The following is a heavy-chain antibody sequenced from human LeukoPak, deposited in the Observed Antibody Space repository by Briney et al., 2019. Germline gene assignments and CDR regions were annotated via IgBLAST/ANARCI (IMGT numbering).Heavy chain of an antibody. CDR1: GYRFTDYW. CDR2: IYPGDSDT. J-gene: IGHJ6*01. D-gene: IGHD1-7*01. CDR3: ARGAAGTTPDYYYFGLDV. Sequence: GESLQISCKGSGYRFTDYWIGWARQLPGKGLEWMGIIYPGDSDTRYSPSFQGQVTISADKSINTAHLQWSSLKASDTAMYYCARGAAGTTPDYYYFGLDVWGPRDHGQSLL. V-gene: IGHV5-51*01.